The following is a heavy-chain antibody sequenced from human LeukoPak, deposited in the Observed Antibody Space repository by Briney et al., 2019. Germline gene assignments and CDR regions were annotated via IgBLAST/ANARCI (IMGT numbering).Heavy chain of an antibody. V-gene: IGHV3-23*01. CDR3: TNRLLEWELLPFGY. CDR1: GFTFSSYA. CDR2: ITSGGLT. J-gene: IGHJ4*02. Sequence: GGSLRLSYAASGFTFSSYAMTWVRQAPGKGLEWVSAITSGGLTFYADSVKGRFTISRDNSINTLYLQMNSLRAEDTAVYYCTNRLLEWELLPFGYWGQGTLVTVSS. D-gene: IGHD1-26*01.